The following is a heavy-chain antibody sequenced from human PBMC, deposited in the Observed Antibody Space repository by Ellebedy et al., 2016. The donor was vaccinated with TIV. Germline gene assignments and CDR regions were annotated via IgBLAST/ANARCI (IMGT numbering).Heavy chain of an antibody. V-gene: IGHV3-21*01. J-gene: IGHJ3*02. CDR2: ISSSSSYI. D-gene: IGHD3-3*01. CDR3: ARGDFWSGYSYQDAFDI. Sequence: GGSLRLSCAASGFTFSSYSMNWVRQAPGKGLEWVSSISSSSSYIYYADSVKGRFTISRDNAKNSLYLQMNSLRAEDTAVYYCARGDFWSGYSYQDAFDIWGQGTMVTVSS. CDR1: GFTFSSYS.